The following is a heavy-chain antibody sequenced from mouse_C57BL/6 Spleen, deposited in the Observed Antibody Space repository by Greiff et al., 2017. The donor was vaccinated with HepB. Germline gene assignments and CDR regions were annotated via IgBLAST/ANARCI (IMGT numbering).Heavy chain of an antibody. D-gene: IGHD1-1*01. CDR3: ATNTTVVATGAMDY. CDR2: INPNNGGT. CDR1: GYTFTDYN. J-gene: IGHJ4*01. V-gene: IGHV1-18*01. Sequence: EVQLQQSGPELVKPGASVKIPCKASGYTFTDYNMDWVKQSHGKSLEWIGDINPNNGGTIYNQKFKGKATLTVDKSSSTAYMELRSLTSEDTAVYYCATNTTVVATGAMDYWGQGTSVTVSS.